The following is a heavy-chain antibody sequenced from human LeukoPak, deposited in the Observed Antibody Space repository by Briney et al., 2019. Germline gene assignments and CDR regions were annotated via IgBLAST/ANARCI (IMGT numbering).Heavy chain of an antibody. Sequence: SGGSLRLSCAASGLTFSSYEMIWVRQAPGKGLEWISYIDTSGTLIHYGDSVRGRFTISRDSFKNTLYLQMNSLRPEDTAVYYCAKEGDYYGSGSYRDGFDIWGQGTRATVSS. CDR2: IDTSGTLI. J-gene: IGHJ3*02. D-gene: IGHD3-10*01. CDR3: AKEGDYYGSGSYRDGFDI. V-gene: IGHV3-48*03. CDR1: GLTFSSYE.